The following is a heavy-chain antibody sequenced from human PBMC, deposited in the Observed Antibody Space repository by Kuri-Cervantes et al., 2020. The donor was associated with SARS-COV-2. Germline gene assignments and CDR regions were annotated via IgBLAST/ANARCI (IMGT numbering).Heavy chain of an antibody. Sequence: GESPKISCAASGFTFSSYAMHWVRQAPGKGLEWVAVISYDGSNKYYADSVKGRFTISRDNSKNTLYLQMNSLRAEDTAVYYCQSFGGVIVQNWGQGTLVTVSS. D-gene: IGHD3-16*02. CDR3: QSFGGVIVQN. J-gene: IGHJ4*02. CDR2: ISYDGSNK. CDR1: GFTFSSYA. V-gene: IGHV3-30-3*01.